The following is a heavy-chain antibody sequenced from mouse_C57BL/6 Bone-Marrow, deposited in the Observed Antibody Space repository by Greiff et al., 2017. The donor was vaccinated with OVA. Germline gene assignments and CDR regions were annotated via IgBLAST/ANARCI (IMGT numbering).Heavy chain of an antibody. Sequence: EVKLVESEGGLVQPGSSMKLSCTASGFTFSDYYMAWVRQVPEKGLEWVANINSDGSSTYYLDSLKSRFIISRDNAKNILYLQMSSLKSEDTATYYCARETGTAGFAYWGQGTLVTVSA. J-gene: IGHJ3*01. CDR3: ARETGTAGFAY. V-gene: IGHV5-16*01. D-gene: IGHD4-1*01. CDR2: INSDGSST. CDR1: GFTFSDYY.